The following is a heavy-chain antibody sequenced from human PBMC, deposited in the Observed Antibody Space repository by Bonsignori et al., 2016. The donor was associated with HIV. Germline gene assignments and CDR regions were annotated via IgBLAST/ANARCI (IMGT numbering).Heavy chain of an antibody. V-gene: IGHV3-72*01. CDR3: ARTVVVANRVLHVLDT. Sequence: GGSLRLSCAASGFTPSDYYMEWVRQAPGKGLEWVGLTRNKVNGYSTEYAASVKGRFTISRDDSKNSLYLQMDSLKSEDTAVYYCARTVVVANRVLHVLDTWGQGTMVTVSS. D-gene: IGHD2-15*01. J-gene: IGHJ3*02. CDR1: GFTPSDYY. CDR2: TRNKVNGYST.